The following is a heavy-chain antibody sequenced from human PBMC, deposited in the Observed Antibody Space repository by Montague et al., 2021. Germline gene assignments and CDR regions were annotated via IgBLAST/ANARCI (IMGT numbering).Heavy chain of an antibody. J-gene: IGHJ6*02. CDR2: ISWNSGSI. V-gene: IGHV3-9*01. D-gene: IGHD1-1*01. CDR3: ARVRERRYYYYGMDV. Sequence: SLRLSCAASGFTFEDYAMHWVRQAPGKGLEWVSGISWNSGSIGYADSVKGRFTNSRDNAKNSLYLQMNSLRAEDKALYYCARVRERRYYYYGMDVWGQGTTVTVSS. CDR1: GFTFEDYA.